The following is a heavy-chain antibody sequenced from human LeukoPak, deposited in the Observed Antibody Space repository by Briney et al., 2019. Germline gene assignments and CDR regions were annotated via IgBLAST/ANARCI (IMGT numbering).Heavy chain of an antibody. Sequence: SETLSLTCTVSGGSISSTTYYWGWIRQPPGKGLEWIGTINYSGSTYYNPPLKSRVTMSVDTSKSQFSLKLSSVTAADTAVYYCTRRITGTTSDSFDYWGQGILVTVSS. V-gene: IGHV4-39*01. D-gene: IGHD1-20*01. CDR3: TRRITGTTSDSFDY. CDR2: INYSGST. J-gene: IGHJ4*02. CDR1: GGSISSTTYY.